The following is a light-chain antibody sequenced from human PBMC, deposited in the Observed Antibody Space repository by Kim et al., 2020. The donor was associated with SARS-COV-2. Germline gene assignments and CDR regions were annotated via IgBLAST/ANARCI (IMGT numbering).Light chain of an antibody. CDR3: QQYNPWPPWT. CDR2: GAS. J-gene: IGKJ1*01. CDR1: QSVSSN. V-gene: IGKV3-15*01. Sequence: SPGERATRSCRASQSVSSNLALYQQKPGQAPRLLIYGASTRATGIPARFSGSGSGTEFTLTISSLQSEDFALYYCQQYNPWPPWTFGQGTKVDIK.